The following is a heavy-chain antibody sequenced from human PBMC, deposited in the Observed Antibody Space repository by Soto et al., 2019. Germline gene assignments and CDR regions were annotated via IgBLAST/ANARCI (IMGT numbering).Heavy chain of an antibody. CDR2: ISYDGSNK. CDR1: GFTFSSYG. J-gene: IGHJ4*02. V-gene: IGHV3-30*18. Sequence: PGGSLRLSCAASGFTFSSYGMHWVRQAPGKGLEWVAVISYDGSNKYYADSVKGRFTISRDNSKNTLYLQMNSLRAEDTAVYYCAKEGSSWYPDYWGQGTLVTVSS. CDR3: AKEGSSWYPDY. D-gene: IGHD6-13*01.